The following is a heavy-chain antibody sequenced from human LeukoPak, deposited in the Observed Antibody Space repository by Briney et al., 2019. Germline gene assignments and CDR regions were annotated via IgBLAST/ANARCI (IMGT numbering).Heavy chain of an antibody. D-gene: IGHD3-22*01. J-gene: IGHJ4*02. V-gene: IGHV3-64*01. CDR3: ARGSADFGTMIVVVITDDLGY. CDR1: GFTFSSYA. Sequence: PGGSLRLSCAASGFTFSSYAMHWVRQAPGKGLEYVSAISSNGGSTYYANSVKGRFTISRDNSKNTLYLQMGSLRAEDMAVYYCARGSADFGTMIVVVITDDLGYWGQGTLVTVSS. CDR2: ISSNGGST.